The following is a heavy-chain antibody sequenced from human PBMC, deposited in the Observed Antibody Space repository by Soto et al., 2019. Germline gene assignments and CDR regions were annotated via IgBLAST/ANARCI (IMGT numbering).Heavy chain of an antibody. D-gene: IGHD3-10*01. CDR3: ARDSTGADYGMDV. Sequence: AAVKVSCKASGYTFTGYYMHWVRQAPGQGLEWMGWINPNSGGTNYAQKFQGRVTMTRDTSISTAYMELSRLRSDDTAVYYCARDSTGADYGMDVWGQGTTVTVSS. V-gene: IGHV1-2*02. CDR1: GYTFTGYY. J-gene: IGHJ6*02. CDR2: INPNSGGT.